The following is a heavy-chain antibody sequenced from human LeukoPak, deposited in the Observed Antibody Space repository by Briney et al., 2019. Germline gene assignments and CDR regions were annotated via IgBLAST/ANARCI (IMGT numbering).Heavy chain of an antibody. CDR3: ARDGGWYKRGLDYYYYYMDV. J-gene: IGHJ6*03. CDR1: GFTFRNYW. CDR2: VNGDGSST. V-gene: IGHV3-74*01. Sequence: TGGSLRLSCAASGFTFRNYWMHWVRQAPGKGLVWVSRVNGDGSSTSYADPVKGRFTISRDNAKNTLYLQMNSLRPEDTAFYYCARDGGWYKRGLDYYYYYMDVWGKGTTDTVSS. D-gene: IGHD6-19*01.